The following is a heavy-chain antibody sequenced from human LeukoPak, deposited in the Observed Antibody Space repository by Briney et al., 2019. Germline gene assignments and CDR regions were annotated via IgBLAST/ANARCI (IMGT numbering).Heavy chain of an antibody. Sequence: PGGSLRLSCAASGFIFSTYWMHWVRQAPGKGLVWVSRISNDGSITTYADSVKGRFTISRDNAKNTLYLQMNSLGAEDTAVYYCVRVGLTNGGFFDSWGQGSLVTVSS. V-gene: IGHV3-74*01. CDR1: GFIFSTYW. J-gene: IGHJ4*02. CDR2: ISNDGSIT. CDR3: VRVGLTNGGFFDS. D-gene: IGHD2-15*01.